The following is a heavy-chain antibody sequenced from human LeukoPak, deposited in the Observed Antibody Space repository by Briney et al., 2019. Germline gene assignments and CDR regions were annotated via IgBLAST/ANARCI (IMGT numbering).Heavy chain of an antibody. Sequence: ASVKVSCKASGYTFTSYAMNWVRQAPGQGLEWMGWISAYNGNTNYAQKLQGRVTMTTDTSTSTAYMELRSLRSDDTAVYYCAREKIGSGYDQDLDYWGQGTLVTVSS. V-gene: IGHV1-18*01. CDR2: ISAYNGNT. D-gene: IGHD5-12*01. CDR1: GYTFTSYA. J-gene: IGHJ4*02. CDR3: AREKIGSGYDQDLDY.